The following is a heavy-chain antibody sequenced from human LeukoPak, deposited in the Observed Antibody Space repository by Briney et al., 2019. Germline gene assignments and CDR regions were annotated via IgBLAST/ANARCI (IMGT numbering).Heavy chain of an antibody. J-gene: IGHJ4*02. CDR2: ISWNSGSI. Sequence: GGSLRLSCAASGFTFRNFAMSWVRQDPGKGLEWVSGISWNSGSIGYADSVKGRFTISRDNAKNSLYLQMNSLRAEDTALYYCAKDMYAVAGSFDYWGQGTLLTVSS. V-gene: IGHV3-9*01. D-gene: IGHD6-19*01. CDR3: AKDMYAVAGSFDY. CDR1: GFTFRNFA.